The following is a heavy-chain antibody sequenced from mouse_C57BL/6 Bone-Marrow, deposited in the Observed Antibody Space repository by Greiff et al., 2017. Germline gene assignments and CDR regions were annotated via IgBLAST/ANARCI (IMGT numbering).Heavy chain of an antibody. Sequence: QVQLQQPGAELVMPGASVKLSCKASGYTFTSYWMHWVKQRPGQGLEWIGVIDPSDSYTNYNQKFKGKSTLTVDKSSSTAYMQLSSLTSEDSAVYYCAREGAQAPYYFDYWGQGTTLTVSS. CDR2: IDPSDSYT. D-gene: IGHD3-2*02. CDR1: GYTFTSYW. J-gene: IGHJ2*01. CDR3: AREGAQAPYYFDY. V-gene: IGHV1-69*01.